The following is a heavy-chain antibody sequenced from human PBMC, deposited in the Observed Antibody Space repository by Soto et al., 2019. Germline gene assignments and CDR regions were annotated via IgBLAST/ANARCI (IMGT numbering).Heavy chain of an antibody. CDR1: GYTFSNSG. Sequence: WASVKVSCKASGYTFSNSGFSWMRQAPGQGLEWMGWISTYNGNTNYAQKFQGRLSMTTGTSTSTAFMELRTLRSDDTAVYYCARDEYNNGRNWLNPWGQGTLVTVSS. V-gene: IGHV1-18*01. J-gene: IGHJ5*02. CDR2: ISTYNGNT. D-gene: IGHD2-8*01. CDR3: ARDEYNNGRNWLNP.